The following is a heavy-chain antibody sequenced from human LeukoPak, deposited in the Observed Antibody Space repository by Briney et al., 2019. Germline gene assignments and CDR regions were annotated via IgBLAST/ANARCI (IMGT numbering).Heavy chain of an antibody. CDR2: IYYSGST. CDR1: GGSISSHY. J-gene: IGHJ6*03. Sequence: MTSETLSLTCTVSGGSISSHYWSWIRQPPGKGLEWIGYIYYSGSTNYNPSLKSRVTISVDTSKNQFPLKLSSVTAADTAVYYCARSKRQNYYYYYMDVWGKGTTVTVSS. V-gene: IGHV4-59*11. CDR3: ARSKRQNYYYYYMDV.